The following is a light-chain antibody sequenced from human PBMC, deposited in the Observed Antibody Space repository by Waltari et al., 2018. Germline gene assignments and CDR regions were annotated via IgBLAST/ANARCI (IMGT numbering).Light chain of an antibody. Sequence: EIVLTQSPATLSLSPGERATLSCRASQSVSSYLAWYQQKPGQAPRLLIYDASNRATGIPARFSGSGSGTDFTLTISRLEPEDFAVYYCQQRSNWPLTFGGGTKVEIK. J-gene: IGKJ4*01. CDR2: DAS. V-gene: IGKV3-11*01. CDR1: QSVSSY. CDR3: QQRSNWPLT.